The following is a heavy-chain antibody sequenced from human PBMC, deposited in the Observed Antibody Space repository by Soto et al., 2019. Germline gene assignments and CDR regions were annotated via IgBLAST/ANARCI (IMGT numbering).Heavy chain of an antibody. J-gene: IGHJ5*02. V-gene: IGHV3-23*01. D-gene: IGHD1-26*01. CDR2: ITGRGDST. CDR1: GFPFSDHA. Sequence: EVQLLESGGGLVQPGGSLRLSCAASGFPFSDHAMHWVRQTPGKGLEWVSAITGRGDSTHYADSVKGRFTISRDNSKSTLYLQMMSLRAEDTAVYYCAKDLYVQPPSGWFDPWGQGTVVTVSS. CDR3: AKDLYVQPPSGWFDP.